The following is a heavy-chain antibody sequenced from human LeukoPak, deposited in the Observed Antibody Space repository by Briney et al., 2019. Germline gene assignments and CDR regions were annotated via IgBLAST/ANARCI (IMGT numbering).Heavy chain of an antibody. Sequence: SETLSLTCTVSGGSISSGSYYWSWIRQPAGKGLEWIGRIYTSGSTNYNPSLKSRVTISVDTSKNQFSLKLSSVTAADTAVYYCARDLLEVRDTMNCEGFDYWGQGTLVTVSS. D-gene: IGHD1-1*01. V-gene: IGHV4-61*02. J-gene: IGHJ4*02. CDR1: GGSISSGSYY. CDR3: ARDLLEVRDTMNCEGFDY. CDR2: IYTSGST.